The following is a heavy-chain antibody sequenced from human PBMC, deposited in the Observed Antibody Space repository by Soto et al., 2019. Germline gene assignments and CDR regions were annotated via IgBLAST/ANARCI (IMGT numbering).Heavy chain of an antibody. D-gene: IGHD6-19*01. CDR3: ARDKFSVAGYFDY. CDR2: ISYDGSNK. CDR1: GFTFSSYA. Sequence: QVQLVESGGGVVQPGRSLRLSCAASGFTFSSYAMHWVRQAPGKGLEWVAVISYDGSNKYYADSVKGRFTISRDNSKNTLYLQMNSLRAEDTAVYYCARDKFSVAGYFDYWGQGTLVTVSS. J-gene: IGHJ4*02. V-gene: IGHV3-30-3*01.